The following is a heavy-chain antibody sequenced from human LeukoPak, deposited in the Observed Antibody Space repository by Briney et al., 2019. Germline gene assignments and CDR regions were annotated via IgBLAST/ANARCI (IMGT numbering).Heavy chain of an antibody. Sequence: GGSLRLSCVVPGFMFSNYWMSWVRQPPGKGLEWVAHTNPDGSEKYYVDSVKGRFAISRDNAHTSLYLQMNSLRAEDTAVYYCVSWSSLISWGQGALVTVSS. D-gene: IGHD1-26*01. V-gene: IGHV3-7*01. J-gene: IGHJ5*02. CDR2: TNPDGSEK. CDR3: VSWSSLIS. CDR1: GFMFSNYW.